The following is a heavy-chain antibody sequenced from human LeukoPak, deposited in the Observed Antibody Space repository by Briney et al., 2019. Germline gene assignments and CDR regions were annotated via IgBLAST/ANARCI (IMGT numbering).Heavy chain of an antibody. V-gene: IGHV3-33*08. CDR1: GFTFRNYG. CDR3: ARDRNWASRNWYLDL. CDR2: IWYDGSNK. Sequence: SGGSLRLSCAASGFTFRNYGMHWVRQAPGKGLEWVAVIWYDGSNKLYADPVKGRFTFSGDNSKNTVYLQMNSLRAEDTAVYYCARDRNWASRNWYLDLWGRGTLVTVSS. D-gene: IGHD7-27*01. J-gene: IGHJ2*01.